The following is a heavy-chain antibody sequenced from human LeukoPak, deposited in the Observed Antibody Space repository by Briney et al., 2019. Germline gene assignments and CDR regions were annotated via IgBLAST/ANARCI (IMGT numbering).Heavy chain of an antibody. CDR3: ARDFTSHWGYYYYYYGMDV. D-gene: IGHD2-2*01. V-gene: IGHV3-30-3*01. Sequence: GGSLRLPCAASGFTFSSYAMHWVRQAPGKGLEWVAVISYDGSNKYYADSVKGRFTISRDNSKNTLYLQMNSLRAEDTAVYYCARDFTSHWGYYYYYYGMDVWGQGTTVTVSS. CDR2: ISYDGSNK. J-gene: IGHJ6*02. CDR1: GFTFSSYA.